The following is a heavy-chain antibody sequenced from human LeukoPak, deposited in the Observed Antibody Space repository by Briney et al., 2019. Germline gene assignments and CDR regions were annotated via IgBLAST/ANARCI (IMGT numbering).Heavy chain of an antibody. CDR1: GFTFDDYA. D-gene: IGHD6-13*01. V-gene: IGHV3-9*01. CDR3: ASLIAAAGRDY. Sequence: GGSLRLSCAASGFTFDDYAMHWVRQAPGKGLEWVSGISWNSGSIGYADSVKGRFTISRDNAKNSLYLQMNSLRAEDTAVYYCASLIAAAGRDYWGQGTLVTVSS. CDR2: ISWNSGSI. J-gene: IGHJ4*02.